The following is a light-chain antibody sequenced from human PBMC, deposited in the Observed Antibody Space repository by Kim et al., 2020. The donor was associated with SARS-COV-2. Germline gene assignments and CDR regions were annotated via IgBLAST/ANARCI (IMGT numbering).Light chain of an antibody. J-gene: IGKJ2*03. CDR2: ATS. CDR1: QNVDSSS. V-gene: IGKV3-20*01. Sequence: EIVLTQSPGTLSLSPGQRATLSCRASQNVDSSSLAWYQQKPGQAPSLLIYATSTRAADIPDRFSGSGSGTDFTLTINRLGTEGFAVYYCQQYDDSPLYSFGRDKKLEL. CDR3: QQYDDSPLYS.